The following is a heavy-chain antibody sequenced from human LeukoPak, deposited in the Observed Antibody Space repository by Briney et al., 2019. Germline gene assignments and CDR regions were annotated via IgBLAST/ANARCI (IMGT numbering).Heavy chain of an antibody. D-gene: IGHD4-17*01. CDR3: ARSADYGEATKYFDY. J-gene: IGHJ4*02. V-gene: IGHV1-46*01. CDR1: GYTSTSYY. CDR2: INPSGGST. Sequence: ASVKVSCKASGYTSTSYYMHWVRQAPGQGLEWMGIINPSGGSTSYAQKFQGRVTMTRDTSTSTVYMELSSLRSEDTAVYYCARSADYGEATKYFDYWGQGTLVTVSS.